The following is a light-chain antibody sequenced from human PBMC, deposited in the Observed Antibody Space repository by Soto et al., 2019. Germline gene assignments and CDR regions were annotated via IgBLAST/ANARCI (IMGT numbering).Light chain of an antibody. J-gene: IGKJ4*01. CDR1: QDISHS. CDR2: GAS. Sequence: DIQMTQSPSSLSASVGDRVTITCRTSQDISHSLAWYQQKPGKPIKLLIYGASTLPSGVPSRFSGSGSGTDFTLTISSLQPEDVGSYYCQKYDSAPLTFGGGTKVDIK. V-gene: IGKV1-27*01. CDR3: QKYDSAPLT.